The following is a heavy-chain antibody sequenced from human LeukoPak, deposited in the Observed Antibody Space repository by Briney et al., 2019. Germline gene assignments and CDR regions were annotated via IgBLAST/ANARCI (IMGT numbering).Heavy chain of an antibody. D-gene: IGHD3-22*01. J-gene: IGHJ4*02. CDR1: GFTFSSYW. CDR2: IKQDGSEK. CDR3: AREAYDSSGYYYAYFDY. V-gene: IGHV3-7*01. Sequence: GSLSLSFAASGFTFSSYWMSWVRQAPGKGLEWVANIKQDGSEKYYVDSVKGRFAISRDNAKNSLYLQMNSLRAEDTAVYYCAREAYDSSGYYYAYFDYWGQGTLVTVSS.